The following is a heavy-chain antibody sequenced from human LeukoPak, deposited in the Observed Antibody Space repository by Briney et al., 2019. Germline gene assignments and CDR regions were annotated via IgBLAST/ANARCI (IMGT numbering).Heavy chain of an antibody. CDR1: GFTFSSYW. CDR2: IKQDGSEK. J-gene: IGHJ4*02. D-gene: IGHD6-6*01. V-gene: IGHV3-7*03. CDR3: AKDNRGEYSSSWGTYFDY. Sequence: PGGSLRLSCAASGFTFSSYWMSWVRQAPGKGLEWVANIKQDGSEKYYVDSVKGRFTISRDNAKNSLYLQMNSLRAEDMALYYCAKDNRGEYSSSWGTYFDYWGQGTLVTVSS.